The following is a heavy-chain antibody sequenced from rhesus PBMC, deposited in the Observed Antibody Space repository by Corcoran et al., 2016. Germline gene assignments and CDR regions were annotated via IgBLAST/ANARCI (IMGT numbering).Heavy chain of an antibody. V-gene: IGHV4-122*02. D-gene: IGHD3-28*01. J-gene: IGHJ5-2*02. CDR2: TTYNAST. CDR3: ARDPVGYYYCIGYYGPLDV. Sequence: QVQLQESGPGLVQPSETLSLTCAVSGYSISSVSYWSGIRQPPGKGLAGIGYTTYNASTIYNPALKIRVTLSRDTSKNQFSLKLSSLTAAYTAVYFCARDPVGYYYCIGYYGPLDVWGRGVLVTVSS. CDR1: GYSISSVSY.